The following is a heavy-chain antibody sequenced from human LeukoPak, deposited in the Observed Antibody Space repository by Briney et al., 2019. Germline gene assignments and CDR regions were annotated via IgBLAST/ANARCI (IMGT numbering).Heavy chain of an antibody. J-gene: IGHJ3*02. CDR2: ISGSGGST. CDR1: GFTFSSYA. CDR3: ARDWSGIAAAGFAFDI. Sequence: GGSLRLSCAASGFTFSSYAMSWVRQAPGKGLEWVSAISGSGGSTYYADSVKGRFTISRDNSKNTLYLQMNSLRAEDTAVYYCARDWSGIAAAGFAFDIWGQGTVVTVSS. V-gene: IGHV3-23*01. D-gene: IGHD6-13*01.